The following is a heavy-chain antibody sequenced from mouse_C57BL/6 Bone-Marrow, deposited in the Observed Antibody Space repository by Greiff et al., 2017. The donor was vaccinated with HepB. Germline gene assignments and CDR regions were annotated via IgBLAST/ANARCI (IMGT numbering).Heavy chain of an antibody. CDR2: IWSGGST. Sequence: VKLQESGPGLVQPSQSLSITCTVSGFSLTSYGVHWVRQSPGKGLEWLGVIWSGGSTDYNAAFISRLSISKDNSKSQVFFKMNSLQADDTAIYYCARERYGGFAYWGQGTLVTVSA. V-gene: IGHV2-2*01. CDR3: ARERYGGFAY. J-gene: IGHJ3*01. D-gene: IGHD1-1*02. CDR1: GFSLTSYG.